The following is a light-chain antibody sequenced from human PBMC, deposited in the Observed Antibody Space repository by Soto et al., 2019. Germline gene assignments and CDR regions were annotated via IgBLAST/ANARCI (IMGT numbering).Light chain of an antibody. Sequence: QSALTQPRSVSGSPGQSVTISCTGTSSDIGGYGYVSWYQQNTGKAPKLIIYDVYNRPSGVPDRFSGSKSGNTASLTISGLQAEDEADYYCCSYAGSKIFFVFGTGTKSPS. CDR1: SSDIGGYGY. J-gene: IGLJ1*01. V-gene: IGLV2-11*01. CDR3: CSYAGSKIFFV. CDR2: DVY.